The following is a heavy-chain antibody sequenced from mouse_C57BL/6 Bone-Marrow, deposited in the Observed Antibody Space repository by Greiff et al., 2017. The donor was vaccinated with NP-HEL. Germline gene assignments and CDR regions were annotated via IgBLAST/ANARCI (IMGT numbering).Heavy chain of an antibody. CDR2: IRSKSNNYAT. Sequence: DVMLVESGGGLVQPKGSLKLSCAASGFSFNTYAMNWVRQAPGKGLEWVARIRSKSNNYATYYADSVKDRFTISRDDSESMLYLQMNNLKTEDTAMYYCVRADSSGRDYWGQGTTLTVSS. J-gene: IGHJ2*01. D-gene: IGHD3-2*02. CDR3: VRADSSGRDY. CDR1: GFSFNTYA. V-gene: IGHV10-1*01.